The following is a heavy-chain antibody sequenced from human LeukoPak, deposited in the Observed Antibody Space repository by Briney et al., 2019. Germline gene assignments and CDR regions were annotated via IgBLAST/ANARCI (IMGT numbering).Heavy chain of an antibody. CDR3: ARGANPRDGYSSWFDP. V-gene: IGHV1-69*01. CDR1: GGTFSSYA. D-gene: IGHD5-24*01. Sequence: SSVKVSCKASGGTFSSYAISWVRQAPGQGLKWMGGIIPIFGTANYAQKFQGRVTITADESTSTAYMELSSLRSEDTAVYYCARGANPRDGYSSWFDPWRQGTLVTVSS. J-gene: IGHJ5*02. CDR2: IIPIFGTA.